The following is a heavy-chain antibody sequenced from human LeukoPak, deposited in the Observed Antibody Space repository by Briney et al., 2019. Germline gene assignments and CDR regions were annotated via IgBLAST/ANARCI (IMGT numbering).Heavy chain of an antibody. CDR2: ISSSSSSYI. V-gene: IGHV3-21*01. Sequence: PGGSLRLSCAASGFTFSSYSMNWVRQAPGKGLEWVSSISSSSSSYIYYADSVKGRFTISRDNAKNSLYLQMNSLRAEDTAVYYCARDHPAAAGENWFDPWGQGTLVTVSS. J-gene: IGHJ5*02. CDR1: GFTFSSYS. CDR3: ARDHPAAAGENWFDP. D-gene: IGHD6-13*01.